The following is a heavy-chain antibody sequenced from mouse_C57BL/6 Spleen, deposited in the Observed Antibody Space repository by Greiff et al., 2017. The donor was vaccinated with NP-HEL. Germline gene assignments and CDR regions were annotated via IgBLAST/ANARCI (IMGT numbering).Heavy chain of an antibody. J-gene: IGHJ3*01. CDR1: GYTFTSYW. V-gene: IGHV1-55*01. CDR3: ARVPYDYDGAWFAY. D-gene: IGHD2-4*01. Sequence: QVQLQQPGAELVKPGASVKMSCKASGYTFTSYWITWVKQRPGQGLEWIGDIYPGSGSTNYNEKFKSKATLTVDTSSSTAYMQLSSLTSEDSAVYYGARVPYDYDGAWFAYWGQGTLVTVSA. CDR2: IYPGSGST.